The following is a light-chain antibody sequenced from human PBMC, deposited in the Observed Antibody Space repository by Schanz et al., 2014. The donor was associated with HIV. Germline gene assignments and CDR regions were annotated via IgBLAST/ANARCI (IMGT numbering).Light chain of an antibody. CDR1: QSFSSGS. CDR2: GAS. Sequence: EIVLTQSPGTLSLSPGKRATLSCRASQSFSSGSLAWYQHKPGQAPRLLIYGASSRANGIPDRFRGSGSGTDFTLTITRLEPADIAVYYCQQYGGSPTFGQGTKVEIK. V-gene: IGKV3-20*01. CDR3: QQYGGSPT. J-gene: IGKJ1*01.